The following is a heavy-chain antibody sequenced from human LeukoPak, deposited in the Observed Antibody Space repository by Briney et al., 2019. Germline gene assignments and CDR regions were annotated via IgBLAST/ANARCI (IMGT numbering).Heavy chain of an antibody. V-gene: IGHV3-11*01. D-gene: IGHD3-16*01. Sequence: GGSLRLSCAASGFTFNYYMSWIRQAPGMGLEWVSYISRSGATIYYADSVRGRFTISRDKAKNSLYLQMNSLRGEDTAVYYCARGTGGDYYYGMDVWGQGTTVTVSS. CDR3: ARGTGGDYYYGMDV. CDR2: ISRSGATI. CDR1: GFTFNYY. J-gene: IGHJ6*02.